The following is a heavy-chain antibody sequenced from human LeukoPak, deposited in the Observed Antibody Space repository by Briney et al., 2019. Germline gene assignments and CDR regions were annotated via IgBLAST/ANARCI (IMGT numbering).Heavy chain of an antibody. D-gene: IGHD3-10*01. Sequence: ASVKVSCKASGYTFTSYDINWVRQATGQGLEWMGWMNPNSGNTGYAQKFQGRVTMTEDTSTDTAYMELSSLRSEDTAVYYCATDAYGSGSYVDYWGQGTLVTVSS. CDR1: GYTFTSYD. J-gene: IGHJ4*02. CDR3: ATDAYGSGSYVDY. V-gene: IGHV1-8*01. CDR2: MNPNSGNT.